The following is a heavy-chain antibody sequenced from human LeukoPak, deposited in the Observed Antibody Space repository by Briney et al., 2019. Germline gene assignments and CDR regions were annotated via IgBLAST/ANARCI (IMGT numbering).Heavy chain of an antibody. D-gene: IGHD3-10*01. CDR1: GYTFTSYA. CDR3: AREIGYYGSGSYSPGAFDI. CDR2: INTNTGNP. V-gene: IGHV7-4-1*02. J-gene: IGHJ3*02. Sequence: ASVKVSCKASGYTFTSYAMNWVRQAPGQGLEWMGWINTNTGNPTYAQGFTGRFVFSLDTSVSTAYLQISSLKAEDTAVYYCAREIGYYGSGSYSPGAFDIWGQGTMVTVSS.